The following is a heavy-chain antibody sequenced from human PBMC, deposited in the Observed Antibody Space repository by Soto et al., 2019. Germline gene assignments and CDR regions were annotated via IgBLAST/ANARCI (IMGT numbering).Heavy chain of an antibody. CDR2: IYYSGST. CDR3: ARRNVHVGLDY. V-gene: IGHV4-39*02. J-gene: IGHJ4*02. CDR1: GGSISSSSFS. D-gene: IGHD1-1*01. Sequence: PSETLSLTCSVSGGSISSSSFSWTWIRQPPGRGLEWIGSIYYSGSTYYNSSLKSRLTISVDTSKNHFTLTLSAVTAADTAIYYCARRNVHVGLDYWGQGIMVTVSS.